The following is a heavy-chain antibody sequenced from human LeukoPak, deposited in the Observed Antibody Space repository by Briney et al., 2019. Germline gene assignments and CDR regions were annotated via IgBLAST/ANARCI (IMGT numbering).Heavy chain of an antibody. V-gene: IGHV1-58*01. D-gene: IGHD4-17*01. J-gene: IGHJ4*02. Sequence: SVTVSCKASGFTFTISAVQWVRQARGQRLEWIGWIVVGSGNTNYAQKLQGRVTMTTDTSTSTAYMELRSLRSDDTAVYYCARDRSGRLTTVNYWGQGTLVTVSS. CDR3: ARDRSGRLTTVNY. CDR2: IVVGSGNT. CDR1: GFTFTISA.